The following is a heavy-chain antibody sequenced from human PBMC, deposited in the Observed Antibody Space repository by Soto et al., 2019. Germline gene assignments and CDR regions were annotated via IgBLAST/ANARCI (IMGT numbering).Heavy chain of an antibody. CDR1: GVSVNSDTYY. CDR2: IFYDWTT. Sequence: TLSLTCPVSGVSVNSDTYYWNWIRQHPGKGLEWIGYIFYDWTTYYNPSLKSRVSISVDTSQNQFSLKVNSMTAADTAVYYCAREEAMIISGYLDSWGQGTLVTVYS. D-gene: IGHD3-22*01. V-gene: IGHV4-31*03. J-gene: IGHJ4*02. CDR3: AREEAMIISGYLDS.